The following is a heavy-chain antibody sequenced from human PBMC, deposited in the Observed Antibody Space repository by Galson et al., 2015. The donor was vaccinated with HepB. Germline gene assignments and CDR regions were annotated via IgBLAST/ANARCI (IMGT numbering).Heavy chain of an antibody. CDR2: ISAYNGNT. CDR1: GYTFTSYG. Sequence: SVKVSCKASGYTFTSYGISWVRQAPGQGLEWMGWISAYNGNTNYAQKLQGRVTMTTDTSTSTAYMELRSLRSDDTAVYYCAREPPLLRFLEWLSPPVGEVDYYYGMDVWGQGTTVTVSS. J-gene: IGHJ6*02. D-gene: IGHD3-3*01. CDR3: AREPPLLRFLEWLSPPVGEVDYYYGMDV. V-gene: IGHV1-18*04.